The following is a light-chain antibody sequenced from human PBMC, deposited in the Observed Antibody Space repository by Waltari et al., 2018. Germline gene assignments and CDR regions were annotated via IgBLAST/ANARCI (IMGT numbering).Light chain of an antibody. CDR2: SLS. V-gene: IGKV2-40*01. J-gene: IGKJ2*01. CDR1: QSLWDSDEGNTD. Sequence: DIVMTQTPLSLPVTPGEPASISCTSSQSLWDSDEGNTDLDWYLQRPGQSPQILIYSLSHRASGVPDRFSGSGSDTDFTLTVSRVEAEDVGVYYCMQRLRYPYTFGQGTRLEIK. CDR3: MQRLRYPYT.